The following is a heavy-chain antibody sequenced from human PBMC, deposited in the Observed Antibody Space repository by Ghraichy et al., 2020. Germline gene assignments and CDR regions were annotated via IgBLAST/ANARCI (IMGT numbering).Heavy chain of an antibody. D-gene: IGHD6-19*01. CDR2: ISGSGDSI. V-gene: IGHV3-23*02. Sequence: LSLTCAASGFTFSSYSMSWVRQPPGKGLEWVSAISGSGDSITDRDSVKGRFTISSDNSKKPLYFQMNSLRAGDTAVYYCARKWVVGGGTDFFDYWGRGALVTVSS. CDR3: ARKWVVGGGTDFFDY. CDR1: GFTFSSYS. J-gene: IGHJ4*02.